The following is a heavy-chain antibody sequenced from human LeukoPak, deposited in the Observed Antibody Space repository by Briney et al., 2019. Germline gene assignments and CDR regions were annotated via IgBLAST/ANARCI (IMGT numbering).Heavy chain of an antibody. J-gene: IGHJ5*02. Sequence: GGSLRLSCAPSGFTFSSYAMHWVRQAPGKGLEYVSAISSNGGSTYYANSVKGRFTISRDNSKNTMYLQIGSLRAEDMAVYYCARVVFDCSSTSCYDGGYNWFDPWGQGTLVTVSS. D-gene: IGHD2-2*01. CDR3: ARVVFDCSSTSCYDGGYNWFDP. CDR1: GFTFSSYA. V-gene: IGHV3-64*01. CDR2: ISSNGGST.